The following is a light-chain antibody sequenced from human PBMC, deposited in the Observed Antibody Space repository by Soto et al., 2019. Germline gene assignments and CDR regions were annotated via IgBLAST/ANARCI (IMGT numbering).Light chain of an antibody. CDR3: QQTYNSPQT. V-gene: IGKV1-8*01. CDR2: DAS. J-gene: IGKJ1*01. CDR1: QDIGTY. Sequence: AIRMTQSPSSFSASTGDRVSITCRATQDIGTYLAWYQQIPGKAPKLLIYDASTLQTGVPSRFSGSGSGTDFTLTISYLQSEDFGTYYCQQTYNSPQTFGQGTKVDIK.